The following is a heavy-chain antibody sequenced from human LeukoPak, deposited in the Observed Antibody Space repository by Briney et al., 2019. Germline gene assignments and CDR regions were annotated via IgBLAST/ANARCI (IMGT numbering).Heavy chain of an antibody. D-gene: IGHD3-9*01. J-gene: IGHJ6*03. Sequence: GASVKVSCKASGYTFTSYGISWVRQAPGQGLEWIGWISAYNGNTNYAQKLQGRVTMTTDTSTSTAYMELRSLRSDDTAVYYCARELRYFDWLSNYYYYYMDVWGKGTTVTISS. CDR3: ARELRYFDWLSNYYYYYMDV. CDR2: ISAYNGNT. CDR1: GYTFTSYG. V-gene: IGHV1-18*01.